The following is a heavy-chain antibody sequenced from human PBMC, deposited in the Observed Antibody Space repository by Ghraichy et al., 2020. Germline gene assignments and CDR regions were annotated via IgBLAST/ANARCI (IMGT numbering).Heavy chain of an antibody. V-gene: IGHV3-23*01. CDR3: GYSRTWNYYYYGMDV. CDR1: GFIFRNSG. D-gene: IGHD1-26*01. Sequence: GGSLRLSCAASGFIFRNSGMSWVRQAPGKGLEWVSSISGSGGITYSADSVRGRFTISRDNSKNTLYLQMNSLRAEDTAVYYCGYSRTWNYYYYGMDVWGQGTTVTVSS. CDR2: ISGSGGIT. J-gene: IGHJ6*02.